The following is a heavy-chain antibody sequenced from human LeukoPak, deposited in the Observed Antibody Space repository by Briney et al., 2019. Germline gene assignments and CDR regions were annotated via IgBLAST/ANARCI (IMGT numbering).Heavy chain of an antibody. J-gene: IGHJ4*02. V-gene: IGHV4-30-4*08. Sequence: SETLSLTCTVSGGSISSGDHYWSWIRQPPGKGLEWIGYIYYSGSTYYNPSLKSRVTISVDTSKNQFSLKLSSVTAADTAVYYCARVPTYYYDSSGYYLDYWGQGTLVTVSS. CDR3: ARVPTYYYDSSGYYLDY. D-gene: IGHD3-22*01. CDR2: IYYSGST. CDR1: GGSISSGDHY.